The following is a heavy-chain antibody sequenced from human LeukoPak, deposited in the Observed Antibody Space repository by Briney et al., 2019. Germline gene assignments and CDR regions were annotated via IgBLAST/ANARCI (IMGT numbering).Heavy chain of an antibody. V-gene: IGHV3-48*03. Sequence: PGGSLRLSCAASGFTFSSYEMNWVRQAPGKGLEWVSYISSSGSTIYYADSVKGRFTISRDNAKNSLYLQMNSLRAEDTAAYYCARDVRRWLQFDYWGQGTLVTVSS. J-gene: IGHJ4*02. D-gene: IGHD5-24*01. CDR3: ARDVRRWLQFDY. CDR1: GFTFSSYE. CDR2: ISSSGSTI.